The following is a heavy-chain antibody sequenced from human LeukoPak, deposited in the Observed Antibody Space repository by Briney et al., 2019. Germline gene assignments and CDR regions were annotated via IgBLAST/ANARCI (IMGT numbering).Heavy chain of an antibody. CDR3: ARAAMTTGRWYFDL. CDR1: GGSVSSYY. CDR2: IYYSGST. J-gene: IGHJ2*01. V-gene: IGHV4-59*02. D-gene: IGHD7-27*01. Sequence: PSETLSLTCTVSGGSVSSYYWSWIRQPPGKGLEWIGYIYYSGSTHYNPSLKSRVTISSDTSKNQFSLNLSSVPAADTAVYYCARAAMTTGRWYFDLWGRGTLVTVSS.